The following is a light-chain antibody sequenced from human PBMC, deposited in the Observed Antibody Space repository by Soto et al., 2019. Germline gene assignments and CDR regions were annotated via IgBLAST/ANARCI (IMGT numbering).Light chain of an antibody. CDR3: CSYTSFSTVV. CDR2: AVS. Sequence: QSALTQPASVSGSPGQSITISCTGTSSDVGGYNHVSWYQHSPGKAPKLILFAVSDRPSGVSHRFSGSKSGNTASLTISGLQADDEADYYCCSYTSFSTVVFGGGTKVTVL. V-gene: IGLV2-14*01. CDR1: SSDVGGYNH. J-gene: IGLJ2*01.